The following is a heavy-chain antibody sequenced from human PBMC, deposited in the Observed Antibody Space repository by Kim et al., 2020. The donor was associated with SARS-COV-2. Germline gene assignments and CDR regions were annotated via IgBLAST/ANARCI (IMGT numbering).Heavy chain of an antibody. D-gene: IGHD6-13*01. J-gene: IGHJ4*02. V-gene: IGHV5-10-1*01. CDR1: GYSFTSYW. CDR2: IDPSDSYT. Sequence: GESLKISCKGSGYSFTSYWISWVRQMPGKGLEWMGSIDPSDSYTNYSPSFQGHVTISADKSISTAYLQWSSLKASDTAMYYCARHRFDSSSWYDYWGQGTLVTVSS. CDR3: ARHRFDSSSWYDY.